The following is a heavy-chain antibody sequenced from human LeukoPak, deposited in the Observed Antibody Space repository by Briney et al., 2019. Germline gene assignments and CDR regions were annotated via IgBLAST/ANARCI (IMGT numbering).Heavy chain of an antibody. D-gene: IGHD6-6*01. Sequence: ASVKVSCKASGYTFTAYYMHWVRQAPGQGPEWMGWMNPNSGATGYAQKFQGRVTMTRSTSINTAYMELSSLRSEDTAVYYCAAEVSSSHAFDIWGQGTMVTVSS. CDR3: AAEVSSSHAFDI. CDR1: GYTFTAYY. CDR2: MNPNSGAT. V-gene: IGHV1-8*02. J-gene: IGHJ3*02.